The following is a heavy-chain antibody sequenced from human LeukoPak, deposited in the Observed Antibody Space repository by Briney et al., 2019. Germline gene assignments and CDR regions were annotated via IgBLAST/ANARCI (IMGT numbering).Heavy chain of an antibody. CDR3: ARGAFDTVIVPAAKFFDS. D-gene: IGHD2-2*01. CDR1: GGSISNNDFF. Sequence: SETLSLTCTVSGGSISNNDFFWAWIRQPPGKGLEWIGSLYYSGNTYYQPSLKSRVTISLGTSRNRFSLKLTSVTAADTAVYYCARGAFDTVIVPAAKFFDSWGQGTQVTVSS. J-gene: IGHJ4*02. CDR2: LYYSGNT. V-gene: IGHV4-39*07.